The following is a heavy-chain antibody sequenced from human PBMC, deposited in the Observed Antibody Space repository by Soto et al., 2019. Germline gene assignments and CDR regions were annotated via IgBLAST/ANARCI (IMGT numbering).Heavy chain of an antibody. CDR3: ARFVRSCSATTCSTRADV. J-gene: IGHJ6*02. CDR1: GGFVNSDTHS. D-gene: IGHD2-2*01. Sequence: QVQLQESGPGLVKPSETLSLTCTVSGGFVNSDTHSWSWIRQTPGKRLEWIRCIYSGGSTKNPSLRSRVTMSVDTSKNQFSLKLRSVIVADTAVYHCARFVRSCSATTCSTRADVWGQGITVTVSS. V-gene: IGHV4-61*01. CDR2: IYSGGST.